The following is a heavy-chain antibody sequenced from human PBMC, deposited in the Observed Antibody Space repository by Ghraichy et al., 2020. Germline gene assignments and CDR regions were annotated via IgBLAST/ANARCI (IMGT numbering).Heavy chain of an antibody. CDR3: AHSTVTDGYSYSYMDL. CDR2: IYWNDDK. Sequence: SGPTLVKPTQTLTLTCTFSGFSLRTTGVGVGWIRQPPGKALEWLAFIYWNDDKRYSPSLKSRLTITKDTSKNQVVLTMTNMDPVDTGTYYCAHSTVTDGYSYSYMDLWGKGNTATVSS. V-gene: IGHV2-5*01. D-gene: IGHD4-17*01. J-gene: IGHJ6*03. CDR1: GFSLRTTGVG.